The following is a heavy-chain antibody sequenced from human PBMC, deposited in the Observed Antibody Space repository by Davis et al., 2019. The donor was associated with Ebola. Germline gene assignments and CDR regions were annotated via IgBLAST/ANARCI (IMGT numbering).Heavy chain of an antibody. Sequence: GGSLRLSCKGSGYSFTSYWIVWVRQMPGKGLECMGIIFPGDSDTRYSPSFQGQVTISADKSISTAYLQWSSLKASDTAMYYCASLRRTITGMDDAFDIWGQGTMVTVSS. CDR1: GYSFTSYW. CDR3: ASLRRTITGMDDAFDI. V-gene: IGHV5-51*01. D-gene: IGHD2-8*02. J-gene: IGHJ3*02. CDR2: IFPGDSDT.